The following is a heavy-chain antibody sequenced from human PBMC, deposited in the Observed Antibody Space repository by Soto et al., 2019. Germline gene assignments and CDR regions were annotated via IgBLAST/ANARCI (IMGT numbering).Heavy chain of an antibody. CDR1: GGSFGGYY. CDR2: INHSGST. Sequence: SETLSLTCAVYGGSFGGYYWSWIRQPPGKGLEWIGEINHSGSTNYNPSLKSRVTISVDTSKNQFSLKLSSVTAADTAVYYCARAMVRGVIIIEPAPNWFDPWGQGTLVTVSS. D-gene: IGHD3-10*01. CDR3: ARAMVRGVIIIEPAPNWFDP. V-gene: IGHV4-34*01. J-gene: IGHJ5*02.